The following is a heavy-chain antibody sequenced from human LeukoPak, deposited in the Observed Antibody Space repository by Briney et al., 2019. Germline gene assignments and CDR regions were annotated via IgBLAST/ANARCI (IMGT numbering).Heavy chain of an antibody. CDR1: GFTFSSYW. CDR3: ARDPLLKYGSGSYYPQTYYFDY. Sequence: GGSLRLSCAASGFTFSSYWMSWVRQAPGKGLEWVANIKQDGSEKYYVDSVKGRFTISRDNAQNSLYLQMNSLRAEDTAVYYCARDPLLKYGSGSYYPQTYYFDYWGQGTLVTVSS. J-gene: IGHJ4*02. D-gene: IGHD3-10*01. V-gene: IGHV3-7*01. CDR2: IKQDGSEK.